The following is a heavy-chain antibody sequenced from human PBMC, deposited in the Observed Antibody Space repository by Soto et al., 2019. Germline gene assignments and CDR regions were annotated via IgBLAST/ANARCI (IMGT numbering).Heavy chain of an antibody. J-gene: IGHJ4*02. D-gene: IGHD4-17*01. CDR3: AKDLYDYGDYGEGY. Sequence: EVQLLESGGGLVQPGGSLRLSCAASGFTFSSYAMSWVRQAPGKGLEWVSAISGSGGSTYYEDSVKGRFTISRDNSKNTLYLQMNSLRAEDTAVYYCAKDLYDYGDYGEGYWGQGTLVTVSS. CDR2: ISGSGGST. CDR1: GFTFSSYA. V-gene: IGHV3-23*01.